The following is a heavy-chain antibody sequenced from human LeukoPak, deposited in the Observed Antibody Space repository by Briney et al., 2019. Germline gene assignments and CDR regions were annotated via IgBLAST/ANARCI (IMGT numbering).Heavy chain of an antibody. CDR2: INHSGST. CDR3: ARGPPEDGYNWGLDY. D-gene: IGHD5-24*01. V-gene: IGHV4-34*01. Sequence: SETLSLTCAVYGGPFSGYYWSWIRQPPGKGLEWIGEINHSGSTNYNPSLKSRVTISVDTSKNQFSLKLSSVTAADTAVYYCARGPPEDGYNWGLDYWGQGTLVTVSS. J-gene: IGHJ4*02. CDR1: GGPFSGYY.